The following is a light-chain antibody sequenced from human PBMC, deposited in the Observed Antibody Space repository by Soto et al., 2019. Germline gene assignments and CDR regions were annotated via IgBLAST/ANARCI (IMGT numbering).Light chain of an antibody. J-gene: IGLJ3*02. CDR3: SSYTTSSTQV. CDR2: EVS. V-gene: IGLV2-14*01. Sequence: QSVLTQPASVSGSPGQSITISCTGTSRDVGYYNYVSWYQHHPGKVPKLIIYEVSNRPSGVSNRFSGSKSGNTASLAISGLQAEDEADYYCSSYTTSSTQVFGGGTKLTVL. CDR1: SRDVGYYNY.